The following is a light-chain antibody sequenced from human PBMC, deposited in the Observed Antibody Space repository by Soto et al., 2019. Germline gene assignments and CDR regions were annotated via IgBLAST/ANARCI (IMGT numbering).Light chain of an antibody. CDR1: QSVSIN. CDR2: GAS. V-gene: IGKV3-15*01. Sequence: EIVMTQSPATLSVSPGERATLSCRASQSVSINLAWYQQKPGQAPRLLIYGASTRATGIPARFSGSGSGTEVTLTINSLQSEDFAVYYFRHYNNWPPWTFGQGTKVEI. CDR3: RHYNNWPPWT. J-gene: IGKJ1*01.